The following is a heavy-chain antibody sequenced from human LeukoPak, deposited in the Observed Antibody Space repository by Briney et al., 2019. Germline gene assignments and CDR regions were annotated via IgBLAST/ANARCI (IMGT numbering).Heavy chain of an antibody. CDR3: ASCRDGYNLCALDF. CDR1: GYTFTGYY. J-gene: IGHJ4*02. Sequence: GASVKVSCKASGYTFTGYYMHWVRQAPGQGLEWMGWINPNSGGTNYAQKFQGRVTMTRDTSISTAYMELSRLRSDDTAVYYCASCRDGYNLCALDFWGQGALVTVSS. CDR2: INPNSGGT. V-gene: IGHV1-2*02. D-gene: IGHD5-24*01.